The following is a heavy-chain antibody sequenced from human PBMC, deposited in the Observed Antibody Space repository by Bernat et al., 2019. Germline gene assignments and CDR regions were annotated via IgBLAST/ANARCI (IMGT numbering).Heavy chain of an antibody. Sequence: EVQLVESGGGLVQPGGSLRLSCAASGFTFSNYWMSWVRQAPGKGPEWVANIKQDGSEKNYMDSVKGRFTISRENAKNSLYLQMNSLRAEDTAVYYCARGPEVVPAAVSWFDPWGQGTLVTVSS. V-gene: IGHV3-7*03. CDR1: GFTFSNYW. D-gene: IGHD2-2*01. CDR3: ARGPEVVPAAVSWFDP. CDR2: IKQDGSEK. J-gene: IGHJ5*02.